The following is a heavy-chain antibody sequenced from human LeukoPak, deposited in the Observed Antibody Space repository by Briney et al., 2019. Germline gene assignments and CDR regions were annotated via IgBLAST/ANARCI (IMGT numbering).Heavy chain of an antibody. CDR2: ISGSGGST. V-gene: IGHV3-23*01. CDR3: AKGSPGYCTGTSCYSFDN. J-gene: IGHJ4*02. D-gene: IGHD2-2*01. CDR1: GFTFSSYA. Sequence: PGGSLRLSCAASGFTFSSYAMSWVRQAPGKGLEWVSAISGSGGSTYYADSVKGRFTISRDNSKDMLYLQINFLRVEDTAVYYCAKGSPGYCTGTSCYSFDNWGQGTLVSVSS.